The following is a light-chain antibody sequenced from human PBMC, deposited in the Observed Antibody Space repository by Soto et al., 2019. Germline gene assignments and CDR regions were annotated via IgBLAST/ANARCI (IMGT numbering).Light chain of an antibody. CDR1: SSDGGGYNY. J-gene: IGLJ1*01. V-gene: IGLV2-14*01. CDR2: DVS. Sequence: QSALTQPASVSGSPGQSITISCPGNSSDGGGYNYVSWYQQHPGKAPKLMIYDVSNRPSGVSNRFSGSKSGNTASLTISGLQAEDEADYYCSSYTSSSTLYVFGTGTKVTVL. CDR3: SSYTSSSTLYV.